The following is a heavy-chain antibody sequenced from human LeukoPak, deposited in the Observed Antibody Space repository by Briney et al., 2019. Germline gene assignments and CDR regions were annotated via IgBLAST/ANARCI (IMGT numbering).Heavy chain of an antibody. V-gene: IGHV3-9*01. J-gene: IGHJ4*02. CDR2: ISWNSGSI. Sequence: GGSLRLSCAASGFTFDDYAMHWVRQAPGKGLEWVSGISWNSGSIGYADSVKGRFTISRDNAKNSLYLQMNSLRAEDTALYYCAKVSGRVKYYFDYWGQGTLVTVSS. CDR3: AKVSGRVKYYFDY. CDR1: GFTFDDYA. D-gene: IGHD2-8*01.